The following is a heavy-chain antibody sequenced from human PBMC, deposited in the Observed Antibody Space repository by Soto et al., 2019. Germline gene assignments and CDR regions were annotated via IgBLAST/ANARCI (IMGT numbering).Heavy chain of an antibody. J-gene: IGHJ4*02. D-gene: IGHD4-17*01. Sequence: GGSLRLSCAASGFIYSNYWMNWVRQAPGSGLEWVANINYDGSEKHYVDSVKGRFTVSRDNAENSLYLEMNRLRVEDTAVYYCASSYAHWGQGTLVTVSS. CDR3: ASSYAH. V-gene: IGHV3-7*03. CDR1: GFIYSNYW. CDR2: INYDGSEK.